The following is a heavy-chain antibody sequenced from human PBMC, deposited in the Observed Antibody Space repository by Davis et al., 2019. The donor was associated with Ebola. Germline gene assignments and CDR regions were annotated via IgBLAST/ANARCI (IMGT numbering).Heavy chain of an antibody. CDR3: ARDSNRYRKHIDY. J-gene: IGHJ4*02. CDR1: GYTFTGYY. D-gene: IGHD3-9*01. Sequence: ASVKVSCKASGYTFTGYYMHWVRQAPGQGLEWMGWINPNSGGTNYTQKFQGWVTMTRDTSISTAYMELSRLRSDDTAVYYCARDSNRYRKHIDYWGQGTLVTVSS. CDR2: INPNSGGT. V-gene: IGHV1-2*04.